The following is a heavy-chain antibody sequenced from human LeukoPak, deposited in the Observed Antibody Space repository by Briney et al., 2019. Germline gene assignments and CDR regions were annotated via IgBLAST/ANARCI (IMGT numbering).Heavy chain of an antibody. CDR1: GGSFSGYY. D-gene: IGHD2-15*01. J-gene: IGHJ5*02. V-gene: IGHV4-34*01. CDR3: ARDVVVVDTANWFDP. Sequence: PSETLSLTCAVYGGSFSGYYWSWIRQPPGKGLEWIGEINHSGSTNYNPSLKSRVTISVDTSKNQFSLKLSSMTAADTAVYYCARDVVVVDTANWFDPWGQGTLVTVSS. CDR2: INHSGST.